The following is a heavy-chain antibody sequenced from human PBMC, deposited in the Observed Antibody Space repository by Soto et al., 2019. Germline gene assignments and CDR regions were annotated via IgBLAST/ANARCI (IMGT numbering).Heavy chain of an antibody. D-gene: IGHD1-1*01. V-gene: IGHV3-21*01. CDR3: TRDASRDNSTRGWCEH. CDR1: GFTFRSFT. CDR2: ISINSAYI. Sequence: PGGSLRLSCAASGFTFRSFTMNWVRQAPGKGLEWVSTISINSAYIYYTDALRGRFTISRDNAKNSLHLQMNSLRAEDTAVYYCTRDASRDNSTRGWCEHWGPGTMVSVSS. J-gene: IGHJ5*02.